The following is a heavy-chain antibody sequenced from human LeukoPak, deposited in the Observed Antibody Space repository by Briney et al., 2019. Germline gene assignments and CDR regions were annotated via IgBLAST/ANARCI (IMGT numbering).Heavy chain of an antibody. V-gene: IGHV4-34*01. CDR1: GGSFSGYY. Sequence: SETLSLTCAVYGGSFSGYYWSWIRQPPGKGLEWLGNIYFSGFSKPNPSLESRLTISVDTSKNQISLRLTSVTAADTAVYYCARRRQITSYSPYAFDLWGQGTMVAVSS. CDR3: ARRRQITSYSPYAFDL. CDR2: IYFSGFS. D-gene: IGHD2-15*01. J-gene: IGHJ3*01.